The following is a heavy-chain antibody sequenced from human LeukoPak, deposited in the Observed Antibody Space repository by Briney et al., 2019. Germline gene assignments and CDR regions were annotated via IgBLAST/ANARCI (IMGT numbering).Heavy chain of an antibody. D-gene: IGHD6-19*01. J-gene: IGHJ4*02. CDR1: DFTFSDYW. CDR3: ARDSSGFDY. V-gene: IGHV3-7*01. Sequence: GGSLRLSCAASDFTFSDYWMSWVRQAPGKGLEWVANIKQDGSDKNYVGSVKGRFTISRDNANNTLFLQMNSLRAEDTAVYYCARDSSGFDYWGQGTLVTVSS. CDR2: IKQDGSDK.